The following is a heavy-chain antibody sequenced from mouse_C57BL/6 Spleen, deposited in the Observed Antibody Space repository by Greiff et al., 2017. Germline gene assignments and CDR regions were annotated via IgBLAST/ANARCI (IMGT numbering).Heavy chain of an antibody. CDR3: TRYDDYWFAY. J-gene: IGHJ3*01. CDR1: GYTFTSYW. Sequence: VQLQQSGTVLARPGASVKMSCKTSGYTFTSYWMHWVKQRPGQGLEWIGAIYPGNSDTSYNQKFKGKDKLTAVTSASTAYMELSSLTNEDSAVYYCTRYDDYWFAYWGQGTLVTVSA. CDR2: IYPGNSDT. D-gene: IGHD2-3*01. V-gene: IGHV1-5*01.